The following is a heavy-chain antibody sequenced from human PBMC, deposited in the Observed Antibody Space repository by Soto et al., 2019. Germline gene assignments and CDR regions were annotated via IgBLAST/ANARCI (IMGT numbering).Heavy chain of an antibody. CDR3: ARGHWELAY. V-gene: IGHV4-59*08. CDR2: IYYTGST. J-gene: IGHJ4*01. Sequence: SETLSLTCTVSGASINSAYWSWIRQPPGKGLEWIGYIYYTGSTDYNPSLKSRVTISLDTTKNQISLKLSSVTAADTAIYYCARGHWELAYWGQGTLVTVSS. D-gene: IGHD3-10*01. CDR1: GASINSAY.